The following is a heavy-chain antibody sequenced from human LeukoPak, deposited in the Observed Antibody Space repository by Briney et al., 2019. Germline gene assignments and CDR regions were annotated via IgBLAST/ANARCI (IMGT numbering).Heavy chain of an antibody. Sequence: ASVKVSCKASGYTFTGYYMHWVRQAPGQGLEWMGRINPNSGGTNYAQKFQGRVTMTRDTSISTAYMELSKLRSDDTAVYYCARVPKNSSGWYSWGQGTLVTVSS. J-gene: IGHJ4*02. CDR2: INPNSGGT. CDR1: GYTFTGYY. V-gene: IGHV1-2*06. CDR3: ARVPKNSSGWYS. D-gene: IGHD6-19*01.